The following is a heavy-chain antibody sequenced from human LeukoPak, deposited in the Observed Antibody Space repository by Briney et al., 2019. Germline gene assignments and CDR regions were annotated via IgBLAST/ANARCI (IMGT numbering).Heavy chain of an antibody. CDR1: GFSVSNYW. J-gene: IGHJ4*02. V-gene: IGHV3-74*01. CDR2: INSDGTIT. Sequence: GGSLRLSCAVSGFSVSNYWMLWVRQVPGKGLVWVSRINSDGTITTYADSVKGRFTISRDIPKNTLYLQMNSLRAEDTAVYLCARHPGGSTSYYFDYWGQGTLVAVSS. D-gene: IGHD2/OR15-2a*01. CDR3: ARHPGGSTSYYFDY.